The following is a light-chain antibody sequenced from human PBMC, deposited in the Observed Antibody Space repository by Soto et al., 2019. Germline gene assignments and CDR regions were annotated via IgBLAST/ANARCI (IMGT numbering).Light chain of an antibody. Sequence: VMTQSPATLSVSPGERATLSCRASESVSSNLAWYQQRPGQAPRLLIHGATTRATGIPARFSGSGSGTEFTLTISSLQSEDFAVYYCQQYNNWPQTFGQGTKVDI. CDR2: GAT. V-gene: IGKV3-15*01. CDR3: QQYNNWPQT. J-gene: IGKJ1*01. CDR1: ESVSSN.